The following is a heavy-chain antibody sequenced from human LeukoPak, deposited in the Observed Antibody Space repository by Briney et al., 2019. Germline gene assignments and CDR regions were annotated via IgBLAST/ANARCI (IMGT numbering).Heavy chain of an antibody. V-gene: IGHV4-59*01. CDR1: GDSISTYY. Sequence: SETLSLTCTVSGDSISTYYWTWIRQPPGEGLEWIGYVYYSGGTNYNPSLKSRVTISVDTSKNQLSLKLSSLTAADTAVYYCATVTYYDYSAYYYDYWGQGTLVTVSS. J-gene: IGHJ4*02. CDR2: VYYSGGT. D-gene: IGHD3-22*01. CDR3: ATVTYYDYSAYYYDY.